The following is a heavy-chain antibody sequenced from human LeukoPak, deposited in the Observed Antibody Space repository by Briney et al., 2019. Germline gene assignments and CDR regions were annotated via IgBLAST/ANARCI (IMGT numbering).Heavy chain of an antibody. D-gene: IGHD2-2*01. CDR1: GFIFSDYS. CDR2: VGIDSGNT. V-gene: IGHV3-48*01. Sequence: GGSLRLSCVASGFIFSDYSMNWVRQPPGKGLEWISYVGIDSGNTMYADSVKGRFTISGDRAKNSLYLQMDSLRVEDTAVYYCARDTKYAFDNWGQGTLVTVSS. CDR3: ARDTKYAFDN. J-gene: IGHJ4*02.